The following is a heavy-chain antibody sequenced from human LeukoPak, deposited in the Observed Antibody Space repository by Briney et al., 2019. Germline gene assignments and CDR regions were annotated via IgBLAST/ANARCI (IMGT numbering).Heavy chain of an antibody. CDR3: TTDLLGGSYFIAGYLDY. J-gene: IGHJ4*02. D-gene: IGHD1-26*01. Sequence: GGSMRLSCAASGFTFSNAWMSWVRQAPGKVLEWVGRIKSKTDGGTTDYAAPVKGRFTISRDDSKHTLYLQMNSLKTEDTAVYYCTTDLLGGSYFIAGYLDYWGQGTLVTVSS. V-gene: IGHV3-15*01. CDR2: IKSKTDGGTT. CDR1: GFTFSNAW.